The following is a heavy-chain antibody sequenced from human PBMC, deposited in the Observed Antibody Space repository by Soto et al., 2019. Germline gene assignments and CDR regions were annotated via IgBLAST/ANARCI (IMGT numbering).Heavy chain of an antibody. CDR3: ARGVVVVAARPHFDY. J-gene: IGHJ4*02. CDR1: GFTFSSYS. CDR2: ISSSSTI. V-gene: IGHV3-48*01. Sequence: GGSLRLSCAASGFTFSSYSMNWVRQAPGKGLEWVSYISSSSTIYYADSVKGRFTISRDNAKNSLYLQMNSLRAEDTAVYYCARGVVVVAARPHFDYWGQGTLVTVSS. D-gene: IGHD2-15*01.